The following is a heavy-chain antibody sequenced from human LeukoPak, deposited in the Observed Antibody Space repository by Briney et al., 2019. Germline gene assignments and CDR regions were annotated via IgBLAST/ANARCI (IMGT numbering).Heavy chain of an antibody. V-gene: IGHV4-61*02. D-gene: IGHD2-2*01. CDR1: GGSISSGSYY. CDR2: IYTSGST. J-gene: IGHJ4*02. Sequence: PSETLSLTCTVSGGSISSGSYYWSWIRQPAGKGLEWIGRIYTSGSTNYNPSLKSRVTISVDTSKNQFSLKLSSVTAADTAVYYCARSLGYCSSTSCCDDYGDGDDYWGQGTLVTVSS. CDR3: ARSLGYCSSTSCCDDYGDGDDY.